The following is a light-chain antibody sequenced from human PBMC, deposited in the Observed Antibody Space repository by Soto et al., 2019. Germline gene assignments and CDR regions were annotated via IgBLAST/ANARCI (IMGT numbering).Light chain of an antibody. Sequence: EIVLTQSPGTLSLSPGERATLSCRASQSVSFSFLARYQQKPGQAPRLLIYGASSRATGIPDRFSGSGSGTDFTLTISRLEPEDVAVYYCQQYGSSPLTFGGGTKVEIK. V-gene: IGKV3-20*01. CDR1: QSVSFSF. CDR3: QQYGSSPLT. J-gene: IGKJ4*01. CDR2: GAS.